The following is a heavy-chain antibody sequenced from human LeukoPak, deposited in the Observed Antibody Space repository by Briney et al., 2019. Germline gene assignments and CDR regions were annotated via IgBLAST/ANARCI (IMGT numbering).Heavy chain of an antibody. Sequence: PGGSLRLSCAASGVTFSSYSMNWVRQAPGKGLEWVSSISTSGSHIYFPDSVKGRFTISRDNSKNSLYLQMNSLRAEDTAVYYCARISTRRPFDYWGQGTLVTVSS. V-gene: IGHV3-21*04. CDR1: GVTFSSYS. CDR2: ISTSGSHI. J-gene: IGHJ4*02. CDR3: ARISTRRPFDY. D-gene: IGHD5/OR15-5a*01.